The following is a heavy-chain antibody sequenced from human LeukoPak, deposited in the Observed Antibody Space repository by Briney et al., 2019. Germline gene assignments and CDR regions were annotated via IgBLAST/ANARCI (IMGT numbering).Heavy chain of an antibody. CDR3: ARRASLTMAHAFDI. CDR1: GFTFSDYH. D-gene: IGHD4/OR15-4a*01. J-gene: IGHJ3*02. Sequence: PGGSLRLSCAASGFTFSDYHMSWIRQAPGKGLEWVSYIYRSGSNIYYADSVKGRFTISRHNAKNSLHVQMNSLRAEDTAVYYFARRASLTMAHAFDIWGQGTMVTVSS. CDR2: IYRSGSNI. V-gene: IGHV3-11*01.